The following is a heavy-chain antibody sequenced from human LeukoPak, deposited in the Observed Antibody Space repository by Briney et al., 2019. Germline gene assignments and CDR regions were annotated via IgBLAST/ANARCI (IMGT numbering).Heavy chain of an antibody. D-gene: IGHD4-17*01. CDR1: GYSFTSYW. CDR2: IYPGDSDT. CDR3: ARHHDYGDYGCFDY. J-gene: IGHJ4*02. Sequence: GESLKISCKCSGYSFTSYWIGWVRPMPGKGLEWMGIIYPGDSDTRYSPSFQGQVTISADKSIRTAYLPWSSLKASDTAIYYCARHHDYGDYGCFDYWGQGTLVTVSS. V-gene: IGHV5-51*01.